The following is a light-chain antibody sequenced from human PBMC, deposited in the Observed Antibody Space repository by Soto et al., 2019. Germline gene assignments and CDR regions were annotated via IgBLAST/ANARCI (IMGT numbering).Light chain of an antibody. CDR3: QQYSIWRT. V-gene: IGKV3-15*01. CDR2: GAS. J-gene: IGKJ1*01. Sequence: ETVMTQSPATLSVSPGETATLSCRASENVLSYLAWYQQKPGQPPRLLIYGASTRATGIPARFSGSGSGTEFTLTISSLQSEDFAVYYCQQYSIWRTFGQGTKVDIK. CDR1: ENVLSY.